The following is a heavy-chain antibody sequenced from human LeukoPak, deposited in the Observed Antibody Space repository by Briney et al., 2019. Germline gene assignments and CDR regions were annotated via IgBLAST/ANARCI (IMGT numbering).Heavy chain of an antibody. CDR2: IKGDESYT. Sequence: PGGSLRLSCAASGFTYSRYWMHCVRQVPGKGLVWVARIKGDESYTFYADSVKGRFTISRDNAKNTLYLQMNSLRAEDTAVYYCASQADSAYGDYNWGQGTLVTVSS. V-gene: IGHV3-74*01. CDR3: ASQADSAYGDYN. CDR1: GFTYSRYW. J-gene: IGHJ4*02. D-gene: IGHD4-17*01.